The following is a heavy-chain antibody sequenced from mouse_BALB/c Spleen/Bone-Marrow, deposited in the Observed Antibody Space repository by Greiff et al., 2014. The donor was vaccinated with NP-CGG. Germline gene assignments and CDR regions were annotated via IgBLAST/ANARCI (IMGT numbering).Heavy chain of an antibody. CDR1: GYTFTDNW. J-gene: IGHJ4*01. D-gene: IGHD2-4*01. CDR2: IDTSDSYT. V-gene: IGHV1-69*01. Sequence: QVQLKESGAELGMPGASVKMSCKASGYTFTDNWMYWVKQRPGQGLEWIGAIDTSDSYTNFNQKFMGKASLTVDASSSTAYMQVSSLTSDDSAVYYCARGGHDFSLDYWGQGTSVIVSS. CDR3: ARGGHDFSLDY.